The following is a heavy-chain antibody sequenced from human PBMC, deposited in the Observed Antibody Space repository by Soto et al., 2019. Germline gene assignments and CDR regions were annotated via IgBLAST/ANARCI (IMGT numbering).Heavy chain of an antibody. D-gene: IGHD3-3*01. J-gene: IGHJ5*02. V-gene: IGHV1-18*01. CDR1: GYTFNNYG. Sequence: QVQLVQSGTEVKKPGASVKVSCKASGYTFNNYGFSWVRQAPGQGLEWVGWIGTHNGDTTYAQSFQGRVTMTIDTSMTTSYRELTRRTFDDTAVYFCARDWRGAEGFDPWGQGTLVIVSS. CDR2: IGTHNGDT. CDR3: ARDWRGAEGFDP.